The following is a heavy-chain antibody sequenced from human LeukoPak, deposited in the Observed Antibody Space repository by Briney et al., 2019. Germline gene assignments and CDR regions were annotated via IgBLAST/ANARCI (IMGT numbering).Heavy chain of an antibody. V-gene: IGHV3-74*01. D-gene: IGHD3-22*01. J-gene: IGHJ6*02. CDR1: GSTFSTYW. CDR2: INSDGSST. Sequence: PGGSLRLSCTASGSTFSTYWMHWVRQAPGKGLVWVSRINSDGSSTSYADSVKGRFTISRDNAKNTLYLQMNSLRAEDTAVYYCAGDYYDRSGYWYGMDDWGQGTTVTVSS. CDR3: AGDYYDRSGYWYGMDD.